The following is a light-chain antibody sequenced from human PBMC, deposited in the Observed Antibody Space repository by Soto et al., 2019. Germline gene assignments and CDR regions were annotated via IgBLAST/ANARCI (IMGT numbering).Light chain of an antibody. CDR2: GAS. CDR3: QQYADSPRT. Sequence: EIVLTQSPDTLSLSPGERATLSCRASQSVGRNFLAWYQQKAGQAPRFLIHGASRRATGIPDRFSGSGSGTDFTLTISRLEPEDFAVYYCQQYADSPRTFGQGTKVE. V-gene: IGKV3-20*01. J-gene: IGKJ1*01. CDR1: QSVGRNF.